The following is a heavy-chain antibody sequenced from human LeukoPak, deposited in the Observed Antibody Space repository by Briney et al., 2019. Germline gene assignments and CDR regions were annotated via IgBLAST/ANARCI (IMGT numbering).Heavy chain of an antibody. Sequence: VASVKVSCKASGYTFTSYYMHWVRQAPGQGLEWMGIINPSGGSTTYAQKFQGRVTMTRDTSTSTVYMELSSLRSEDTAVYYCARDYGGNGEIDYWGQGTLSPSPQ. CDR2: INPSGGST. D-gene: IGHD4-23*01. V-gene: IGHV1-46*01. CDR3: ARDYGGNGEIDY. J-gene: IGHJ4*02. CDR1: GYTFTSYY.